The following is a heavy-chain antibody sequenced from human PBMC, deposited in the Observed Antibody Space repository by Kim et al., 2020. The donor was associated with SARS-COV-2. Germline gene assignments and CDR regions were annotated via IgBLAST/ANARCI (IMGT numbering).Heavy chain of an antibody. Sequence: GGSLRLSCAASGFTFSSYAMSWVRQAPGKGLQWVSALIGSGGSTYYADSVKGRFTISRDNSKNTLYLQMNSLRAEDTAVYYCAKGFDAPYYYYGMDVWGQGTTVTVS. CDR1: GFTFSSYA. D-gene: IGHD3-10*01. V-gene: IGHV3-23*01. CDR2: LIGSGGST. J-gene: IGHJ6*02. CDR3: AKGFDAPYYYYGMDV.